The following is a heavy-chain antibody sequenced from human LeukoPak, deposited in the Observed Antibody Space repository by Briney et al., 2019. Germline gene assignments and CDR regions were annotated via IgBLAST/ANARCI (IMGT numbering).Heavy chain of an antibody. J-gene: IGHJ3*02. CDR3: ARGRGEVVVAAWDVFDI. D-gene: IGHD2-15*01. Sequence: GSLRLSCTASGFTVSSYYWSWIRQPPGQGLEWIAYMYYSGSTNHNPSLKSRVTISIDTSKNQFSLRLSSVTAADTAVYYCARGRGEVVVAAWDVFDIWGQGTMVTVSS. V-gene: IGHV4-59*08. CDR1: GFTVSSYY. CDR2: MYYSGST.